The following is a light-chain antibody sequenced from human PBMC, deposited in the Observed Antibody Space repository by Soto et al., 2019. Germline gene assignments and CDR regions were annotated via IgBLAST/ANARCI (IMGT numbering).Light chain of an antibody. V-gene: IGKV3-15*01. CDR1: QSISSN. Sequence: EIEMTQSPATLSVSPGERATLSCRASQSISSNLVWYQQKPGQAPRLLIYGASTRATGVPARFSGSGSGTEFTLTISSLQSEDFAVYDCQQYNNWPRTFGGGTKVEIK. J-gene: IGKJ4*01. CDR2: GAS. CDR3: QQYNNWPRT.